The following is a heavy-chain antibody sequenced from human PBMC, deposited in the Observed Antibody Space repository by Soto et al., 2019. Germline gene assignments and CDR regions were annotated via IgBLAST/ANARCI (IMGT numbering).Heavy chain of an antibody. CDR3: ARHVSGARDAFDI. J-gene: IGHJ3*02. D-gene: IGHD3-10*01. CDR2: IYYSGST. CDR1: GGSISSSSYY. Sequence: QLQLQESGPGLVKPSETLSLTCPVSGGSISSSSYYWGWIRQPPGKGLEWIGSIYYSGSTYYNPSLKSRVTISVDTSKNQFSLKLSSVTAADTAVYYCARHVSGARDAFDIWGQGTMVTVSS. V-gene: IGHV4-39*01.